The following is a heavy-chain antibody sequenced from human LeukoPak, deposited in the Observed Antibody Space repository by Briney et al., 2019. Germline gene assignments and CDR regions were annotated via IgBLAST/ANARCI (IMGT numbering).Heavy chain of an antibody. V-gene: IGHV3-23*01. CDR2: ISGSGGST. CDR1: GFTFSSYA. CDR3: AKVGSYSDYRGVVDY. D-gene: IGHD4-11*01. J-gene: IGHJ4*02. Sequence: GGSLRLSCAASGFTFSSYAMSWVRQAPGKGLEWVSAISGSGGSTNYADSVKGRFTISRDNSKNTLYLQTNSLRAEDTAVYYCAKVGSYSDYRGVVDYWGQGTLVTVSS.